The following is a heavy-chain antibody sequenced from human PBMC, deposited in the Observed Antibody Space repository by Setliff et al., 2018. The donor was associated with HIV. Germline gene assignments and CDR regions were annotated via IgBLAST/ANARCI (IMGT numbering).Heavy chain of an antibody. D-gene: IGHD3-10*01. CDR1: GVSISSTYYS. CDR3: ARGPSINTIRARGYYMDV. V-gene: IGHV4-39*02. CDR2: IYDSGHT. J-gene: IGHJ6*03. Sequence: SETLSLTCTVSGVSISSTYYSWGWVRQPPGKGLEYIGNIYDSGHTYYSPSLRSRVTISVDTSKSQVSLELTSVSAADTAVYYCARGPSINTIRARGYYMDVWAKGTTVTVS.